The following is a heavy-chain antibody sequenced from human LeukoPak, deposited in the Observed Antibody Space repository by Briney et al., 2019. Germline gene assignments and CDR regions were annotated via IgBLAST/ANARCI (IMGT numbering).Heavy chain of an antibody. CDR2: ISGSGDST. CDR1: GFTFSSYA. CDR3: AKDVWSSHYYDSGGQDAFDI. V-gene: IGHV3-23*01. J-gene: IGHJ3*02. D-gene: IGHD3-22*01. Sequence: PGGSLRLSCAASGFTFSSYAMSWVRQAPGKGLEWVSTISGSGDSTYYADSVKGRFTISRDNSKNTLYLQMNSLRAEDTAVYYCAKDVWSSHYYDSGGQDAFDIWGQGTMVTVSS.